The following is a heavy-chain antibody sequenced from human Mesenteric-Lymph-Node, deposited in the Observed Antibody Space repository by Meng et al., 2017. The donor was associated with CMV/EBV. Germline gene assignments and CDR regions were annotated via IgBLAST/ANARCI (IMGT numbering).Heavy chain of an antibody. D-gene: IGHD2-2*01. CDR3: ARSWGYCSSTSCYFYTYYYYYGMDV. CDR1: GYSISSGYY. CDR2: IYHSGST. V-gene: IGHV4-38-2*02. J-gene: IGHJ6*02. Sequence: GSLRLSCTVSGYSISSGYYWGWIRQPPGKGLEWIGSIYHSGSTYYNPSLKSRVTISVDTSKNQFSLKLSSVTTADTAVYYCARSWGYCSSTSCYFYTYYYYYGMDVWGQGTTVTVSS.